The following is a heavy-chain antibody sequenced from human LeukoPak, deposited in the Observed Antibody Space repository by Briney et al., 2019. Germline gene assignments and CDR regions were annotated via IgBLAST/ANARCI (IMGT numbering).Heavy chain of an antibody. CDR3: ARSYGSGTQSWYFEL. V-gene: IGHV4-39*01. D-gene: IGHD3-10*01. CDR1: GGSISSSDYY. Sequence: PSETLSLTCTVSGGSISSSDYYWGWIRQPPGKGLEWIGYIYYTGTTYYNPSLNSRVTISVDTSKNQFSLRLSSVTAADTAVYYCARSYGSGTQSWYFELWGPGTQVSVSS. CDR2: IYYTGTT. J-gene: IGHJ2*01.